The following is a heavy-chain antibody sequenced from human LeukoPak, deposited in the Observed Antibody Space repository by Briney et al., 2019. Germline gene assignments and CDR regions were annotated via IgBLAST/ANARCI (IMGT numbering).Heavy chain of an antibody. V-gene: IGHV4-34*01. CDR1: GGSFSGYY. D-gene: IGHD6-19*01. CDR3: ARAVRIVPYSSGWYYFDY. J-gene: IGHJ4*02. CDR2: INHSGST. Sequence: SETLSLTCAVYGGSFSGYYWSWIRQPPGKGLEWIGEINHSGSTNYNPSLKSRVTISVDTSKNQFSLKLSSVTAADTAVYYCARAVRIVPYSSGWYYFDYWGQGTLVTVSS.